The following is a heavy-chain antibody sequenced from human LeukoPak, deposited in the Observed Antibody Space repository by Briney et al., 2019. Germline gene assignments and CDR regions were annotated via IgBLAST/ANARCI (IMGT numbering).Heavy chain of an antibody. CDR1: GGTFSSYA. J-gene: IGHJ3*02. D-gene: IGHD4-23*01. Sequence: ASVKVSCKASGGTFSSYAISWVRQAPGQGLEWMGGIIPIFGTANYAQKFQGRVTITADESTSTAYMELSSLRSEDTAVYYCARDLSDTVGDAFDIWGQGTMVTVSS. V-gene: IGHV1-69*13. CDR2: IIPIFGTA. CDR3: ARDLSDTVGDAFDI.